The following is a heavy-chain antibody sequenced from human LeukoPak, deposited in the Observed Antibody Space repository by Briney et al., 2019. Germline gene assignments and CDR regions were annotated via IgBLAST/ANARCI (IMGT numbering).Heavy chain of an antibody. D-gene: IGHD4-11*01. CDR3: AKGVYSNYDVYFDY. CDR1: GFTFSSYW. J-gene: IGHJ4*02. V-gene: IGHV3-7*03. Sequence: PGGSLRLSCAASGFTFSSYWMSWVRQAPGKGLEWVANIKQDGSEKYYVDSVKGRFTISRDNAKNSLYLQMHSLRAEDMALYYCAKGVYSNYDVYFDYWGQGTLVTVSS. CDR2: IKQDGSEK.